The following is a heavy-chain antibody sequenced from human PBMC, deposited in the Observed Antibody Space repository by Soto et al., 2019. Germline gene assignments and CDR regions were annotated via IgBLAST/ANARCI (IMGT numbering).Heavy chain of an antibody. J-gene: IGHJ4*02. CDR2: IYYTGST. Sequence: SETLSLTCTVSGGPISSYFWSWIRQPPGKGLEWIGYIYYTGSTNYSPSLKSRVTISADTSKNQFSLRLNSVTAADTAVYYCGVGSGWAYFDYWGQGTLVTVSS. V-gene: IGHV4-59*01. CDR3: GVGSGWAYFDY. D-gene: IGHD6-19*01. CDR1: GGPISSYF.